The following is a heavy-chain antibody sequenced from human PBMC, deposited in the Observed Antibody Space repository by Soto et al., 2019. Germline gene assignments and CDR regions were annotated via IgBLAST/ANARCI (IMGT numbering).Heavy chain of an antibody. CDR1: GGSISSYY. CDR3: ASGVQIYYYGMDV. V-gene: IGHV4-59*01. D-gene: IGHD3-3*01. CDR2: IYYSGST. J-gene: IGHJ6*02. Sequence: LSLTCTVSGGSISSYYWSWIRQPPGKGLEWIGYIYYSGSTNYNPSLKSRVTISVDTSKNQFSLKLSSVTAADTAVYYCASGVQIYYYGMDVWGQGTKVTVSS.